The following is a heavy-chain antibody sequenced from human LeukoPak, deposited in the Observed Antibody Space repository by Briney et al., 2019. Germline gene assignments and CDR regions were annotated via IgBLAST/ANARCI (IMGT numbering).Heavy chain of an antibody. D-gene: IGHD1-26*01. Sequence: PGGSLRLSCAASGLTFRNYGMHWVRQAPGKGLEGVAVIWYDGSNQYYLDSVKGRFTVSRDNAKNTLYLQMNSLRAEDTAVYYCATDRNSGKYYDYWGQGTLVTVSS. V-gene: IGHV3-33*01. J-gene: IGHJ4*02. CDR2: IWYDGSNQ. CDR3: ATDRNSGKYYDY. CDR1: GLTFRNYG.